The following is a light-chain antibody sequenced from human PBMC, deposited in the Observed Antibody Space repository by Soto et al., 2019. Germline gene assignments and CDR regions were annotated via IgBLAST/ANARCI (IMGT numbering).Light chain of an antibody. J-gene: IGLJ2*01. CDR2: LYSDGSH. CDR1: SGHSNYA. V-gene: IGLV4-69*01. CDR3: QTWGSGAVV. Sequence: QSVLTQSPSASASLGASVKLTCTLSSGHSNYAIAWHQQQPEKGPRYLMQLYSDGSHSKGDGIPDRFSGSSSGAERYLTISSLQSEDEADYYCQTWGSGAVVFGGGTKLTVL.